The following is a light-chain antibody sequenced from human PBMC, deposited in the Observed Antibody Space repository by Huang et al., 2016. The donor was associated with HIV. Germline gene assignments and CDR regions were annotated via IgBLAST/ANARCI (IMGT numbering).Light chain of an antibody. Sequence: EIVLTQSPATLSLSPGERATLSCGASQSVSSSYLACYQQKPGLAPRLLIYDAASRATGIPDRFGGSGSGTDFTLTISRLEPEDFAVYYCQQYGSSPYTFGQGTKLEIK. J-gene: IGKJ2*01. CDR1: QSVSSSY. CDR3: QQYGSSPYT. CDR2: DAA. V-gene: IGKV3D-20*01.